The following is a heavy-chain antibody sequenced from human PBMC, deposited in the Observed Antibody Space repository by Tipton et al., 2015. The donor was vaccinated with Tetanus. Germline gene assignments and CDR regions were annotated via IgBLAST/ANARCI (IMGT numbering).Heavy chain of an antibody. CDR1: GGSISNYY. CDR2: IYYSGST. J-gene: IGHJ6*02. D-gene: IGHD3-3*01. CDR3: ARDRSITIFGVVPINYYYGMDV. V-gene: IGHV4-59*01. Sequence: TLSLTCTVSGGSISNYYWSWIRQPPGKGLEWIGYIYYSGSTNYNPSLESRVTISVDTSKNQFSLKLSSVTAADTAVYYCARDRSITIFGVVPINYYYGMDVWGQGTTVTVSS.